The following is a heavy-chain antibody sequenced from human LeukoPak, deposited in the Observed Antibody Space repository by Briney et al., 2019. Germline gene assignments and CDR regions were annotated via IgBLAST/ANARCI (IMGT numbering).Heavy chain of an antibody. J-gene: IGHJ4*02. CDR2: INHSGST. D-gene: IGHD6-19*01. CDR3: ARAHGSGWYGYYFDY. CDR1: GGSFSGYY. V-gene: IGHV4-34*01. Sequence: PSETLSLTCAVYGGSFSGYYWSWIRQPPGKGLEWIGEINHSGSTNYNPSLKSRVTISVDTSKNQFSLKLSSVTAADTAVYYCARAHGSGWYGYYFDYWGQGTLVTVSS.